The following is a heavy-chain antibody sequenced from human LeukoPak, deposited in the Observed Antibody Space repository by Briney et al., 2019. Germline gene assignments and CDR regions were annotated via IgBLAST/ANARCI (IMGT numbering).Heavy chain of an antibody. D-gene: IGHD2-2*01. CDR3: ARVGGPRALIVVVPAANYGMDV. Sequence: SETLSLTCTVSGGSISSYYWSWIRQPPGKGLEWIGYIYYSGSTNYNPSLKSRVTISVDTSKNQFSLKLSSVTAADTAVYYCARVGGPRALIVVVPAANYGMDVWGQGTTVTVSS. CDR1: GGSISSYY. V-gene: IGHV4-59*12. CDR2: IYYSGST. J-gene: IGHJ6*02.